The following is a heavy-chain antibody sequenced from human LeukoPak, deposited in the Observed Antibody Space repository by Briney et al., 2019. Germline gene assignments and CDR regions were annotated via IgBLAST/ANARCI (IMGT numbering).Heavy chain of an antibody. V-gene: IGHV3-21*01. D-gene: IGHD7-27*01. Sequence: GGSLRLSCAASGFAFSSYSMSWVRQAPGKGPEWVSSINVSPAYISYADSVKGRFTISRDNAKNSLYLQMNSLRAEDTAVYFCARDLNWGAGALDIWGQGTMVTISS. J-gene: IGHJ3*02. CDR2: INVSPAYI. CDR3: ARDLNWGAGALDI. CDR1: GFAFSSYS.